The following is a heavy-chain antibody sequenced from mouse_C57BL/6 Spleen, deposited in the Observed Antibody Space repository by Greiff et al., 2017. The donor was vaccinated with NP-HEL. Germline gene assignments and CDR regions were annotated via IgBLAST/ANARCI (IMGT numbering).Heavy chain of an antibody. CDR3: ARKGNYDYDSAMDY. Sequence: VHLVESGPGLVQPSQSLSITCTVSGFSLTSYGVHWVRQSPGKGLEWLGVIWSGGSTDYNAAFISRLSISKDNSKSQVFFKMNSLQADDTAIYYCARKGNYDYDSAMDYWGQGTSVTVSS. CDR1: GFSLTSYG. J-gene: IGHJ4*01. CDR2: IWSGGST. D-gene: IGHD2-4*01. V-gene: IGHV2-2*01.